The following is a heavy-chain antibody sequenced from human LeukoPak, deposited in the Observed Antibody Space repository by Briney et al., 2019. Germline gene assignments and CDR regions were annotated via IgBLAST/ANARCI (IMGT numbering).Heavy chain of an antibody. D-gene: IGHD2-8*02. Sequence: GGSLRLSCAASGFTLNIYSMDWVRQAPGRGLEWVSKITSKSTTIYYADSVKGRFTISRDNARNSLYLQMNSLRAEDTAVYYCARKRGYCAGESCNGFDYWGQGILVTVSS. V-gene: IGHV3-48*01. CDR2: ITSKSTTI. CDR1: GFTLNIYS. J-gene: IGHJ4*02. CDR3: ARKRGYCAGESCNGFDY.